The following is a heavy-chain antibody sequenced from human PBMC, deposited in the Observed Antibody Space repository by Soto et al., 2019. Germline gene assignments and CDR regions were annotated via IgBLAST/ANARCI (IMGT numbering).Heavy chain of an antibody. D-gene: IGHD5-18*01. Sequence: ASVKVSCKASGYTFTSSGISWVRQAPGQGLEWMGWISTDNGNTKYAQHLQGRVSMTTDTSTSTAYMDLRSLRSDDTAVYYCARDTAMALPDAWGQGTLVTVSS. J-gene: IGHJ4*02. V-gene: IGHV1-18*01. CDR3: ARDTAMALPDA. CDR1: GYTFTSSG. CDR2: ISTDNGNT.